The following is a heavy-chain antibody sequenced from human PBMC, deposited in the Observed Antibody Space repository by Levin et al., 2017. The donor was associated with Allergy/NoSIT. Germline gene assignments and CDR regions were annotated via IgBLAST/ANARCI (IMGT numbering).Heavy chain of an antibody. CDR1: GGAITSGDYY. Sequence: SQTLSLTCTVTGGAITSGDYYWSWLRQTPGTGLEWIGYVYHTGNTLYNPSLESRLLISVDTSKNHFSLRLTSMTDADTAVYFCARGGLSDESGYGFRSAFEIWGQGTVVTVSS. V-gene: IGHV4-30-4*01. CDR3: ARGGLSDESGYGFRSAFEI. J-gene: IGHJ3*02. CDR2: VYHTGNT. D-gene: IGHD3-22*01.